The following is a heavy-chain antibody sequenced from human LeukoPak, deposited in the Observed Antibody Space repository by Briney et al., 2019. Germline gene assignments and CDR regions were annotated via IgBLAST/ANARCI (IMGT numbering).Heavy chain of an antibody. Sequence: GASVKVSCKASGYTFTSYDINWVRQASGQGLEWMGWLNPNSGNTAYAQKFQGRVTITRNTSISTAYMELSSLRSDDTAVYYCARAVVYATPDYWGQGTLVTVSS. J-gene: IGHJ4*02. CDR3: ARAVVYATPDY. V-gene: IGHV1-8*03. CDR2: LNPNSGNT. CDR1: GYTFTSYD. D-gene: IGHD2-8*02.